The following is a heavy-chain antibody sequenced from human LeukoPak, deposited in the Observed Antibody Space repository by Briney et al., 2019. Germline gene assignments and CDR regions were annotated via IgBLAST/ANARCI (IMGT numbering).Heavy chain of an antibody. CDR2: MYSGGTT. CDR3: ARDRRDGYCLGH. CDR1: GFTVSSSY. D-gene: IGHD2-2*03. J-gene: IGHJ4*02. V-gene: IGHV3-66*01. Sequence: GGSLRLSCTGSGFTVSSSYMSWVRQTPGKGLEWVSVMYSGGTTYCADSVKGRFTISRDSSKNTVNLQMNSLRAEDTAVYYCARDRRDGYCLGHWGQGTLVTVSS.